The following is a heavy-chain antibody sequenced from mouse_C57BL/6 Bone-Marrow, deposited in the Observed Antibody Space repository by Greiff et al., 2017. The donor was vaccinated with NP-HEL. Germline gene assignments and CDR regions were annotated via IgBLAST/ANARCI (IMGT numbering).Heavy chain of an antibody. Sequence: DVQLVESEGGLVQPGSSMKLSCTTSGFTFSDYYMAWVRQVPEEGLDWVANINYDGSSTYYLDSLKSRFIISRDNAKNILYLQMSSLKSEDTATYYCAREGGLRRRTYAMDYWGQGTSVTVSS. CDR1: GFTFSDYY. V-gene: IGHV5-16*01. CDR2: INYDGSST. J-gene: IGHJ4*01. D-gene: IGHD2-4*01. CDR3: AREGGLRRRTYAMDY.